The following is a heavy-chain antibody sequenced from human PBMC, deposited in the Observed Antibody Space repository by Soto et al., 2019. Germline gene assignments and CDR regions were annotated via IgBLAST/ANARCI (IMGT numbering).Heavy chain of an antibody. D-gene: IGHD3-16*01. CDR1: GGSISSSSYY. V-gene: IGHV4-39*01. CDR2: IYYSGST. J-gene: IGHJ5*02. CDR3: ARHGGVMRGDNWFDP. Sequence: SETLSLTCIVSGGSISSSSYYWGWIRQPPGKGLEWIGSIYYSGSTYYNPSLKSRVTISVDTSKNQFSLKLSSVTAADTAVYYCARHGGVMRGDNWFDPWGQGTLVTVSS.